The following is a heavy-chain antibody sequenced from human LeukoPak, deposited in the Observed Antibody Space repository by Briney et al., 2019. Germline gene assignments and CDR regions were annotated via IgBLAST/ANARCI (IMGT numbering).Heavy chain of an antibody. CDR2: IYYSGST. CDR1: GGSISSSSYY. V-gene: IGHV4-39*07. CDR3: ARVLYYYYYMDV. Sequence: SETLSLTCTVSGGSISSSSYYWGWIRQPPGKGLEWIGSIYYSGSTYYNPPLKSRVTISVDTSKSQFSLKLSSVTAADTAVYYCARVLYYYYYMDVWGKGTTVTVSS. J-gene: IGHJ6*03.